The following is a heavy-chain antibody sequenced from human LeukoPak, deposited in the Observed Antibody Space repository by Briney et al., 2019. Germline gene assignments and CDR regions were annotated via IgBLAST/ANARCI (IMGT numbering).Heavy chain of an antibody. D-gene: IGHD1-1*01. CDR1: GFTFSSYG. Sequence: GGSLRLSCAASGFTFSSYGMHWVRQAPGKGLEWVAFIRYDGSNKYYADSVKGRFTISRDNSKNTLYLQMNDLRADDTAVYYCVKKGQADDDGKPDWGQGTLVTVSS. CDR2: IRYDGSNK. V-gene: IGHV3-30*02. J-gene: IGHJ4*02. CDR3: VKKGQADDDGKPD.